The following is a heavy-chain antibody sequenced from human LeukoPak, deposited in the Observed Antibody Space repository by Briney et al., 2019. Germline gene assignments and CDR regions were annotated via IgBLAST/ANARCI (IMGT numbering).Heavy chain of an antibody. V-gene: IGHV3-30-3*01. CDR2: ISYDGSNK. CDR1: GFTFSNYW. D-gene: IGHD2-2*01. J-gene: IGHJ4*02. Sequence: GGSLRLSCAASGFTFSNYWMSWVRQAPGKGLEWVAVISYDGSNKYYADSVKGRFTISRDNSKNTLYLQMNSLRAEDTAVYYCARDRGEYCSSTSCQQFDYWGQGTLVTVSS. CDR3: ARDRGEYCSSTSCQQFDY.